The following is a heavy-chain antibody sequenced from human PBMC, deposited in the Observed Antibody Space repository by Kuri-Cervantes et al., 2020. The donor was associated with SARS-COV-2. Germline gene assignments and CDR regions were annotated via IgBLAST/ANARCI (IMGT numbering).Heavy chain of an antibody. CDR1: GFTFSSYW. CDR2: IKQDGSEK. V-gene: IGHV3-7*03. Sequence: GGSLRLLCADAGFTFSSYWLSWVRQAPGKGLEWVANIKQDGSEKYYVDSVKGRFTISRDNAKNSLYLQMNSLRAEDTAVYYVARDRVAATFGDPEFDYCGQGPLVTVSS. D-gene: IGHD1-26*01. CDR3: ARDRVAATFGDPEFDY. J-gene: IGHJ4*02.